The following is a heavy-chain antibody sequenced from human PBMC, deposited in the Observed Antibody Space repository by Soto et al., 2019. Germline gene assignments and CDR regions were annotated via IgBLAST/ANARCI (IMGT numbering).Heavy chain of an antibody. CDR3: ATYGSGSYYNRNWFDP. Sequence: SETLSLTCTVSGGSIGTYYWSCIRQPPGKGLEWIGYIYYSGSTNYNPSLKSRVTISVDTSKNQFSLKLSSVTAADTAVYYCATYGSGSYYNRNWFDPWGQGTLVTVSS. CDR2: IYYSGST. CDR1: GGSIGTYY. V-gene: IGHV4-59*08. J-gene: IGHJ5*02. D-gene: IGHD3-10*01.